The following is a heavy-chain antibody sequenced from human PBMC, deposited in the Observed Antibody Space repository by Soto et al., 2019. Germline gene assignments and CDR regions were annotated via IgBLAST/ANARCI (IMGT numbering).Heavy chain of an antibody. Sequence: QVQLVQSGAEVKKPGSSVKVSCKASGDTFNFYTINWVRQAPGLGLEWMGRFNPILSFSNSALKFQGRVTLTADKSTSTAYMVLSSLRSEDTAIYYCATSFGSGSRAFDYWCQGALVTFSS. V-gene: IGHV1-69*02. CDR1: GDTFNFYT. D-gene: IGHD3-10*01. J-gene: IGHJ4*02. CDR3: ATSFGSGSRAFDY. CDR2: FNPILSFS.